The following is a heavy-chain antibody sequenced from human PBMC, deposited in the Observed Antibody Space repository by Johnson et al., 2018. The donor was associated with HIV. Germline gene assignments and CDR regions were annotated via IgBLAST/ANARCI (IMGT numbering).Heavy chain of an antibody. Sequence: VQLVESGGGVVQPGRSLRLSCAVSGFTFSNHHMTWVRQAPGKGLEWVANINHAGSDKYYVDSVKGRFTISRDNAQNSLYLQMNSLRAEDTAVYYCARQQLSRNVAFDIWGQGTMVTVSS. CDR1: GFTFSNHH. V-gene: IGHV3-7*03. CDR2: INHAGSDK. J-gene: IGHJ3*02. D-gene: IGHD6-13*01. CDR3: ARQQLSRNVAFDI.